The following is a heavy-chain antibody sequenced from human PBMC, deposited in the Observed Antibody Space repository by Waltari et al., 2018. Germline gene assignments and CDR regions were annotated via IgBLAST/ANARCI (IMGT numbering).Heavy chain of an antibody. Sequence: EVQLLESGGGLVQPGGSLRLSCAASGFTFSSYAMSWVRQAPGKGLGWVSAISGSGGSTYYADSVKGRFTSSRDNSKNTLYLQMNSLRAEDTAVYYCAKDTNPPGIAVAGAVDYWGQGTLVTVSS. CDR3: AKDTNPPGIAVAGAVDY. CDR2: ISGSGGST. D-gene: IGHD6-19*01. V-gene: IGHV3-23*01. CDR1: GFTFSSYA. J-gene: IGHJ4*02.